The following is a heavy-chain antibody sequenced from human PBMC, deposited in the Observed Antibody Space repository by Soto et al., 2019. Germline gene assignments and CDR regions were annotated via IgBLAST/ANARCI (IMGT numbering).Heavy chain of an antibody. J-gene: IGHJ4*02. CDR3: ARGGSEDYGDYEAGY. CDR2: IKQEGSEK. CDR1: GFTFSSYW. D-gene: IGHD4-17*01. Sequence: EVQLVESGGGLVQPGGSLRLSCAASGFTFSSYWMSWVRQAPGKGLEWVANIKQEGSEKYYVDSVKGRFTISRENAMNSLYLQMNSLRAEDTAVYYCARGGSEDYGDYEAGYWGQGTLVTVSS. V-gene: IGHV3-7*03.